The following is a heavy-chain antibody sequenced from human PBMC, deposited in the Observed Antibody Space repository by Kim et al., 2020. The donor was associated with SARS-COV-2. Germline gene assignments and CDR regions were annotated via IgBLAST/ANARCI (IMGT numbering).Heavy chain of an antibody. D-gene: IGHD3-10*01. CDR2: IYHSGST. V-gene: IGHV4-38-2*02. J-gene: IGHJ5*02. Sequence: SETLSLTCTVSGYSISSGYYWGWIRQPPGKGLEWIGSIYHSGSTYYNPSLKSRVTISVDTSKNQFSLKLSSVTAADTAVYYCARGITVLWFGELWENWFDPWGQGTLVTVSS. CDR1: GYSISSGYY. CDR3: ARGITVLWFGELWENWFDP.